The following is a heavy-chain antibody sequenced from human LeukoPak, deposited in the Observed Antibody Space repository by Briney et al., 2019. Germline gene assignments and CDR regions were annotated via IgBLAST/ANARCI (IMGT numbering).Heavy chain of an antibody. D-gene: IGHD3-16*01. V-gene: IGHV3-30-3*01. J-gene: IGHJ6*02. CDR1: GFTFSSYA. CDR3: AKGGIIYRMDV. Sequence: GGSLRLSCAASGFTFSSYAMHWVRQAPGKGLEWVAVISYDGSNKYYADSVKGRFIISRDNSKNTLYLQMNSLRAEDTAVYYCAKGGIIYRMDVWGQGTTVTVSS. CDR2: ISYDGSNK.